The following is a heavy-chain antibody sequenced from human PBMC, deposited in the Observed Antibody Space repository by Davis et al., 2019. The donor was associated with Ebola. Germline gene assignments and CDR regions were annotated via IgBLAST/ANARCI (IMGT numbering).Heavy chain of an antibody. V-gene: IGHV3-23*01. CDR2: ISGSGGST. CDR3: WHSSGWYRDYFDY. J-gene: IGHJ4*02. D-gene: IGHD6-19*01. Sequence: GESLKISCAASGFTFSSYAMNWVRQAPGKGLEWVSTISGSGGSTYYADSVKGRFTISRDNSKNTLFLQMNSLRAEDTAVYYCWHSSGWYRDYFDYWGQGTLVTVSS. CDR1: GFTFSSYA.